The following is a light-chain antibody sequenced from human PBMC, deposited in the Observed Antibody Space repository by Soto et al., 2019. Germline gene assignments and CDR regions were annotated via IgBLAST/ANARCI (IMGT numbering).Light chain of an antibody. CDR2: LNSDGSH. Sequence: QSVLTQSPSASASLGASVKLTCTLSSGHSNYAIAWHQQQPEKGPRYLMKLNSDGSHSKGDGIPDRFSGSSSGAERYLTISSLQSEDEADYYCQTWGTGILVFGGGTKLTVL. V-gene: IGLV4-69*01. CDR1: SGHSNYA. J-gene: IGLJ3*02. CDR3: QTWGTGILV.